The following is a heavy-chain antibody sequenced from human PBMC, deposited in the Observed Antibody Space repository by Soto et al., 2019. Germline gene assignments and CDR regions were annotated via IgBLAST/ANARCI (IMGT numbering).Heavy chain of an antibody. V-gene: IGHV3-9*01. D-gene: IGHD6-19*01. CDR3: AKAAALAVAGTSYYYYYYMDV. CDR1: GFTFDDYA. J-gene: IGHJ6*03. Sequence: GGSLRLSCAASGFTFDDYAMHWVRQAPGKGLEWVSGISWNSGSIGYADSVKGRFTISRDNAKNSLYLQMNSLRAEDTALDYCAKAAALAVAGTSYYYYYYMDVWGKGTTVTVSS. CDR2: ISWNSGSI.